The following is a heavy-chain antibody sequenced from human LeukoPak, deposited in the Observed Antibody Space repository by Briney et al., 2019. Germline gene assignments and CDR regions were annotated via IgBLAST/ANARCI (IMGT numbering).Heavy chain of an antibody. CDR3: ARDWGVGPMPKSRFDP. CDR2: IYYSGST. Sequence: SETLSLTCAVSGGSISSYYWSWIRQPPGKGLEWIGYIYYSGSTNYNPSLKSRVTISVDTSKNQFSLKLSSVTAADTAVYYCARDWGVGPMPKSRFDPWGQGTLVTVSS. V-gene: IGHV4-59*01. CDR1: GGSISSYY. D-gene: IGHD3-16*01. J-gene: IGHJ5*02.